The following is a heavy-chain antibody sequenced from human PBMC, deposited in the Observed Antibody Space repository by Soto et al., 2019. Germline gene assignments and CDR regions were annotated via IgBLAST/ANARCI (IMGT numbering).Heavy chain of an antibody. CDR3: ARARTTTWSGTTRGWFDP. V-gene: IGHV3-11*04. J-gene: IGHJ5*02. D-gene: IGHD1-7*01. CDR2: ISSSGSTI. Sequence: GGSLRLSCAASGFTFSDYYMNWIRQAPGKGLEWVSYISSSGSTIYYADSVKGRFTISRDNAKSSLYLQMNSLRAEDTAVYYCARARTTTWSGTTRGWFDPWGQGSLVTVSS. CDR1: GFTFSDYY.